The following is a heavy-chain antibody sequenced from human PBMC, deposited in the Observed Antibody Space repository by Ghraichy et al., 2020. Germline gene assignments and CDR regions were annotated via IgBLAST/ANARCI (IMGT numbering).Heavy chain of an antibody. CDR2: MNPNSGNT. D-gene: IGHD3-3*01. CDR1: GYTFTSYD. Sequence: ASVKVSCKASGYTFTSYDINWVRQATGQGLEWMGWMNPNSGNTGYAQKFQGRVTMTRNTSISTAYMELSSLRSEDTAVYYCARGLVYYDFWSGYNERYYYYGMDVWGQGTTVTVSS. J-gene: IGHJ6*02. V-gene: IGHV1-8*01. CDR3: ARGLVYYDFWSGYNERYYYYGMDV.